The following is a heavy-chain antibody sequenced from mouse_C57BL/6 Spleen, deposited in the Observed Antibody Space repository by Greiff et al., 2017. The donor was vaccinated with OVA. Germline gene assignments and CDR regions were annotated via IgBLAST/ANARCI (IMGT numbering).Heavy chain of an antibody. Sequence: VQLQQSGPELVKPGASVKISCKASGYTFTDYYMNWVKQSHGKSLEWIGDINPNNGGTSYNQKFKGKATLTVDKSSSTAYMELRSLTSEDSAVYYCARWFMVTYYAMDYWGQGTSVTVSS. J-gene: IGHJ4*01. CDR2: INPNNGGT. CDR1: GYTFTDYY. D-gene: IGHD2-2*01. CDR3: ARWFMVTYYAMDY. V-gene: IGHV1-26*01.